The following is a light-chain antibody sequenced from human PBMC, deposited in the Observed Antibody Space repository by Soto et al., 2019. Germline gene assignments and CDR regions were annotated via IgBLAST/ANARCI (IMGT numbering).Light chain of an antibody. CDR3: GPFVGRAVSRV. V-gene: IGLV2-23*02. CDR2: EVS. Sequence: QSVLSQPASVSGSPGQSITISCTGTSSDVGSNDLVSWYQQHPGKAPKLMIYEVSKRPSGISNRFSGSKSGNTASLTISGLEVEGEGEYSGGPFVGRAVSRVFGGGTKVTAL. CDR1: SSDVGSNDL. J-gene: IGLJ1*01.